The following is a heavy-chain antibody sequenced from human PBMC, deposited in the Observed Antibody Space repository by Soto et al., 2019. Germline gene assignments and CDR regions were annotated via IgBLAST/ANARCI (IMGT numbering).Heavy chain of an antibody. CDR1: GGSISSGDYY. CDR2: IYYSGST. CDR3: VRLIGNSWLDF. D-gene: IGHD1-26*01. Sequence: SETLSLTSTVSGGSISSGDYYWSWIRQPPGKGLEWIGYIYYSGSTYYNPSLKSRVTISVDRSKNQFSLKLSSVTPEDTAVYYCVRLIGNSWLDFWGQGTLVTVSS. V-gene: IGHV4-30-4*01. J-gene: IGHJ5*01.